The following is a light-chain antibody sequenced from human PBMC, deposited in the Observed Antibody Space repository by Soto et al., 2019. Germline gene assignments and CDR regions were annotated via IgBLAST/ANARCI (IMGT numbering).Light chain of an antibody. CDR3: QVWDSSSDHAV. Sequence: SYELTQPPSVSVAPGQTARITCGGNNIESKSVHWYQQKPGQAPVLVVCDDGDRPSGIPERFSGSNSGNTATLTISRVEAGDEADYYCQVWDSSSDHAVFGGGTKLTVL. J-gene: IGLJ2*01. CDR2: DDG. V-gene: IGLV3-21*02. CDR1: NIESKS.